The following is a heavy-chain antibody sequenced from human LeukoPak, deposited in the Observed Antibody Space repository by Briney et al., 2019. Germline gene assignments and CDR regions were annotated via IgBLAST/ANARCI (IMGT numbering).Heavy chain of an antibody. CDR1: GGSISSYY. J-gene: IGHJ6*02. D-gene: IGHD6-19*01. Sequence: SETLSLTCTVSGGSISSYYWSWIRQPPGKGLEWIGYIYYSGSTNYNPSLKSRVTISVDTSKDQFSLKLSSVTAADTAVYYCARHVPSGSPYYYGMDVWGQGTTVTVSS. V-gene: IGHV4-59*01. CDR3: ARHVPSGSPYYYGMDV. CDR2: IYYSGST.